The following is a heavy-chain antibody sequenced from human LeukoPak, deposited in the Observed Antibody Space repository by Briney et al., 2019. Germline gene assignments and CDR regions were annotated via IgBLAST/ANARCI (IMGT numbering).Heavy chain of an antibody. J-gene: IGHJ4*02. Sequence: GGSLRLSCAASGFTFSSYAMSWVRQAPGKGLEWVSAISGSGGSTYYADSVEGRFTISRDNSKNTLYLQMNSLRAEDTAVYYCAKSPGPYDFWSGYYGYWGQGTLVTVSS. CDR2: ISGSGGST. D-gene: IGHD3-3*01. CDR1: GFTFSSYA. V-gene: IGHV3-23*01. CDR3: AKSPGPYDFWSGYYGY.